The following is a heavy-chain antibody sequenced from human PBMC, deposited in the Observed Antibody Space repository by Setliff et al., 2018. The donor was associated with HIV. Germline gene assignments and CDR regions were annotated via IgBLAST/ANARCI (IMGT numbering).Heavy chain of an antibody. CDR2: INHSGST. V-gene: IGHV4-34*01. Sequence: ETLSLTCAVYGGSFSGYYWNWIRQPPGKGLEWIGEINHSGSTNYNPSLKSRVTMSVDTSKNQFSLKLNSVTAADTAVYYCARLGMAAAGSNWFDPWGQGTLVTVSS. CDR3: ARLGMAAAGSNWFDP. D-gene: IGHD6-13*01. CDR1: GGSFSGYY. J-gene: IGHJ5*02.